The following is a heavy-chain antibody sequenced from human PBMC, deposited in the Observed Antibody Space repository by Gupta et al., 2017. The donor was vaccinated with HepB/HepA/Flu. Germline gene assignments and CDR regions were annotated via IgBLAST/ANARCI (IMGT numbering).Heavy chain of an antibody. V-gene: IGHV3-33*01. J-gene: IGHJ4*02. CDR2: LWHGGSKK. CDR1: GFTFNDYG. Sequence: QVQLVESGGGVVQPGRSLRLSCAASGFTFNDYGMHWVRQAPGKGLEWVAVLWHGGSKKSYVDSVKGRFSISRDNSESMVYLQMNSLRAEDTAVYFCARGTGYNWGYFDYWGQGILVTVSS. CDR3: ARGTGYNWGYFDY. D-gene: IGHD1-1*01.